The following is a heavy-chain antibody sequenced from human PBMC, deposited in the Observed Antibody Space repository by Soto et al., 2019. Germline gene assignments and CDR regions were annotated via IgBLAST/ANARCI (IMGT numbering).Heavy chain of an antibody. CDR2: ISDSSSTT. CDR1: GFTFSDYA. V-gene: IGHV3-23*01. Sequence: GGSLRLSCAASGFTFSDYAMTWVRQAPGKGLEWVASISDSSSTTYYADSVKGRFTISRDNSKNTLYLQMDTLRAEDTAVYYCASHQIAMIVLKIYFDLWGQGTMVTGSS. CDR3: ASHQIAMIVLKIYFDL. J-gene: IGHJ4*03. D-gene: IGHD3-22*01.